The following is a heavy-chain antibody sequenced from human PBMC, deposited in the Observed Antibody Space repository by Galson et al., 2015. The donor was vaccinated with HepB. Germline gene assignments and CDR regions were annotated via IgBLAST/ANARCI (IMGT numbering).Heavy chain of an antibody. CDR3: ARGADSTYYYGSGSYFIWFDP. J-gene: IGHJ5*02. CDR2: IYYSGST. CDR1: GGSISSYY. D-gene: IGHD3-10*01. V-gene: IGHV4-59*01. Sequence: SETLSLTCTVSGGSISSYYWSWIRQPPGKGLEWIGYIYYSGSTNYNPSLKSRVTISVDTSKNQFSLKLSSVTAADTAVYYCARGADSTYYYGSGSYFIWFDPWGQETLVTVSS.